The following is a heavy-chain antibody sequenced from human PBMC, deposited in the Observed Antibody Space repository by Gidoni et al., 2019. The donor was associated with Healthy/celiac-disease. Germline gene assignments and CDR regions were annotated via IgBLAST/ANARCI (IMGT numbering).Heavy chain of an antibody. CDR1: GLPFSSYS. CDR3: ARRATAAGTLDY. J-gene: IGHJ4*02. V-gene: IGHV3-21*01. Sequence: EVQLVESGGGLVKPGGSLRRSWAASGLPFSSYSMNWVRQAPGKGLGWVSSIISSISYIYYADSVKGRFTISRDNAKNSLYLQMNSLRAEDTAVYYCARRATAAGTLDYWGQGTLVTVSS. CDR2: IISSISYI. D-gene: IGHD6-13*01.